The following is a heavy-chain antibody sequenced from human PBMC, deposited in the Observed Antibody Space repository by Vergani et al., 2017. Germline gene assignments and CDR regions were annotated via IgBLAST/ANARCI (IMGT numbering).Heavy chain of an antibody. CDR2: IIPIFGTA. D-gene: IGHD3-10*01. V-gene: IGHV1-69*06. Sequence: QVQLVQSGAEVKKPGSSVKVSCKASGGTFSSYAISWVRQAPGQGLEWMGGIIPIFGTANYAQKFQGRVTITADKSTCTDYMELSSLRSEDTAVYYCAKSGYYGSGSKYFRLPGYWGQGTLVTVSS. CDR1: GGTFSSYA. CDR3: AKSGYYGSGSKYFRLPGY. J-gene: IGHJ4*02.